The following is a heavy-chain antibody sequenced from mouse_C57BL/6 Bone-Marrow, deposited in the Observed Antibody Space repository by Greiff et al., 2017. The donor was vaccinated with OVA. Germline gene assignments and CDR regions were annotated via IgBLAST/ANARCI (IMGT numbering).Heavy chain of an antibody. CDR3: ARVGMYSNYEDGFDY. D-gene: IGHD2-5*01. Sequence: QVQLQQSGAELVRPGTSVKVSCKASGYAFTNYLIEWVKQRPGQGLEWIGVINPGSGGTNYNEKFKGKATLTADKSSSTAYMQLSSLTSEDSAVYFCARVGMYSNYEDGFDYWGQGTTLTVSS. J-gene: IGHJ2*01. CDR1: GYAFTNYL. V-gene: IGHV1-54*01. CDR2: INPGSGGT.